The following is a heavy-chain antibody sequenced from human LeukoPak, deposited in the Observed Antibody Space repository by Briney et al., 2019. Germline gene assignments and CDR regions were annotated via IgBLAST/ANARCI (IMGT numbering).Heavy chain of an antibody. CDR2: MAYSGSN. Sequence: SETLSLTCSVSDDSISSSSHYWGWIRPPPGKGLEWIGSMAYSGSNYYNPSLKSRVTISVDRSTNQFSLNLSCVTYADTSLYYCARHVKDGNQPDYFDHWGQGTLVTVSS. V-gene: IGHV4-39*01. CDR1: DDSISSSSHY. CDR3: ARHVKDGNQPDYFDH. J-gene: IGHJ4*02. D-gene: IGHD5-24*01.